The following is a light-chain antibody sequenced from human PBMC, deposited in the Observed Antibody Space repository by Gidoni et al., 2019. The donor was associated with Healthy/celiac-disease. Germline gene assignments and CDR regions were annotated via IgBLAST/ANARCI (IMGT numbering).Light chain of an antibody. CDR3: QQYNSYSWT. V-gene: IGKV1-5*01. CDR2: DAS. Sequence: IQMTQSPSTLSASVEDRGTTTCRASQSISSWLAWYQQKQGKAPKLLIYDASSLESGVPSRFSGSGSGTEFTLTISSLQPDDFATYYCQQYNSYSWTCGQGTKVEIK. CDR1: QSISSW. J-gene: IGKJ1*01.